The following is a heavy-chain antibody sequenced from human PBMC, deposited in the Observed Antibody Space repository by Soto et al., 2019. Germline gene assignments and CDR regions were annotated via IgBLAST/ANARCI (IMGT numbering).Heavy chain of an antibody. CDR2: ISSTSDYI. V-gene: IGHV3-21*01. J-gene: IGHJ6*02. CDR3: ARALYYYSGMDV. Sequence: GGSLRLSCAAPGFAFSSYTMNWVRQAPGKGLEWVSSISSTSDYIYYADSLEGRFTISRDNAKNSLYLQMNSLRAEDTAVYYCARALYYYSGMDVWGQGTTVTVSS. CDR1: GFAFSSYT.